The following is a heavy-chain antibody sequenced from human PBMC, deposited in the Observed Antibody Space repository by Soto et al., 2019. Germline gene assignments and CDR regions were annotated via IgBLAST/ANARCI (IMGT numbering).Heavy chain of an antibody. CDR1: GFTFSSYA. CDR3: AKGRGYNDGYDAMDV. Sequence: EVQLLESGGGLVQPGGSLRLSCAASGFTFSSYAMSWVRQAPGKGLEWVSGISGSGGSTYYADSVKGRFTISRDNSKNALHLKTNSLRAEDTAVYYCAKGRGYNDGYDAMDVWGQGTTVTVSS. D-gene: IGHD1-1*01. J-gene: IGHJ6*02. V-gene: IGHV3-23*01. CDR2: ISGSGGST.